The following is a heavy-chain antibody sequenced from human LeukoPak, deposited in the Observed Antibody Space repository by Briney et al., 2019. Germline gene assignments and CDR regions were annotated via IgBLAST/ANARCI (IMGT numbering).Heavy chain of an antibody. Sequence: GRSLRLSCAASGFMFRNYWMSWVRQAPGKGPEWVANIKQDGSEKHYVDPVKGRFTISRDNAKNSLYLQMNSLRAEDTAVYYCAREGPVVIPTTPSSSYYYYMDVWGKGTTVTVSS. CDR1: GFMFRNYW. J-gene: IGHJ6*03. CDR3: AREGPVVIPTTPSSSYYYYMDV. D-gene: IGHD2-2*01. V-gene: IGHV3-7*01. CDR2: IKQDGSEK.